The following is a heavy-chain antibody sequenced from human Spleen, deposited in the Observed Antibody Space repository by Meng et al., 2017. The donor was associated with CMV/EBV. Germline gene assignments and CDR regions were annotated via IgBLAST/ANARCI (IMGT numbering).Heavy chain of an antibody. Sequence: GSLRLSCDVYGGSFSDYNWSWIRQPPGKGLEWIGEIYHRGSTNYSPSLKSRATISVDKSKKQFSLKLTSVTAADTAVYYCARLQVVDSHYYGMDAWGQGTTVTVSS. D-gene: IGHD3/OR15-3a*01. CDR1: GGSFSDYN. J-gene: IGHJ6*02. CDR2: IYHRGST. V-gene: IGHV4-34*01. CDR3: ARLQVVDSHYYGMDA.